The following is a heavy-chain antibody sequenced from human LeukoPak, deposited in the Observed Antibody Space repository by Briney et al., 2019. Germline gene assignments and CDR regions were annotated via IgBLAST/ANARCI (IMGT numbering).Heavy chain of an antibody. CDR2: IKQDGSEK. V-gene: IGHV3-7*01. Sequence: GGSLRLSCEASGFTFSSYSMNWVRQAPGKGLEWVANIKQDGSEKYYVDSVKGRFTISRDNAKNSLYLQMNSLRAEDTAVYYCANDYFWGSYRGYFDYWGQGTLVTVSS. D-gene: IGHD3-16*02. J-gene: IGHJ4*02. CDR3: ANDYFWGSYRGYFDY. CDR1: GFTFSSYS.